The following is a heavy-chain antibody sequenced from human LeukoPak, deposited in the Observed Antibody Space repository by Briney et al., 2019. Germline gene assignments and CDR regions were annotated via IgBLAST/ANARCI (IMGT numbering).Heavy chain of an antibody. D-gene: IGHD3-22*01. CDR3: ARERTLNGSSGYTFDY. CDR2: IIPILGIA. CDR1: GGTFSSYA. V-gene: IGHV1-69*04. J-gene: IGHJ4*02. Sequence: SVKVSCKASGGTFSSYAISWVRQAPGQGLEWMGRIIPILGIANYAQKFQGRVTITADKSTSTAYMELSSLRSEDTAVYYCARERTLNGSSGYTFDYWGQGTLVTVSS.